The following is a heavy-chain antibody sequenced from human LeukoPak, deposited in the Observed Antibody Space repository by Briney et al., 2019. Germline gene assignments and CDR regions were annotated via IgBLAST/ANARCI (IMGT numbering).Heavy chain of an antibody. V-gene: IGHV3-23*01. D-gene: IGHD3-22*01. CDR3: AKAEYYYDSSGYYFDY. Sequence: PGGSLRLSCAASGFTFSSYAMSWVRQAPGKGLEWVSAISGSGGSTYYADSVKGRFTISRDNSKNTLYPQMNSLSAEDTAVYYCAKAEYYYDSSGYYFDYWGQGTLVTVSS. CDR1: GFTFSSYA. J-gene: IGHJ4*02. CDR2: ISGSGGST.